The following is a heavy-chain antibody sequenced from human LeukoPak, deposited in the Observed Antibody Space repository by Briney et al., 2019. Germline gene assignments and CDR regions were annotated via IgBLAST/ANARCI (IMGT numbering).Heavy chain of an antibody. CDR2: TNSDGSST. D-gene: IGHD3-10*01. Sequence: PGGSLRLSCAASGFTFSSYWMHWVRQAPGKGLVWVSRTNSDGSSTSYADSVKGRFTISRDNAKNTMYLQMNSLRAEDTAVYYCARGGWFGELSLGWFDPWGQGTLVTVSS. CDR1: GFTFSSYW. J-gene: IGHJ5*02. V-gene: IGHV3-74*01. CDR3: ARGGWFGELSLGWFDP.